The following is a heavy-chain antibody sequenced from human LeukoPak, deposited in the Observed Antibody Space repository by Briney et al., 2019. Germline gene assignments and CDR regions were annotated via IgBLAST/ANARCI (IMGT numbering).Heavy chain of an antibody. V-gene: IGHV3-9*01. CDR1: GFTFDDYV. CDR3: AKGLYGDSRYGMDV. J-gene: IGHJ6*02. D-gene: IGHD4-17*01. Sequence: GRSLRLSCAASGFTFDDYVMHWVRHAPGKGLEWVSGISWNSGSIGYADSVKGRFTISRDNAKNSLYLQMNSLRAEDTALYYCAKGLYGDSRYGMDVWGQGTTVTASS. CDR2: ISWNSGSI.